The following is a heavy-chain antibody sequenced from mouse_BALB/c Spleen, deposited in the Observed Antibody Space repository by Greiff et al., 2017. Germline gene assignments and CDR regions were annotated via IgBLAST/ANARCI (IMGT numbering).Heavy chain of an antibody. CDR3: ARDYDPSYYAMDY. CDR2: IDPANGNT. D-gene: IGHD2-4*01. CDR1: GFNIKDTY. V-gene: IGHV14-3*02. J-gene: IGHJ4*01. Sequence: VHVKQSGAELVKPGASVKLSCTASGFNIKDTYMHWVKQRPEQGLEWIGRIDPANGNTKYDPKFQGKATITADTSSNTAYLQLSSLTSEDTAVYYCARDYDPSYYAMDYWGQGTSVTVSS.